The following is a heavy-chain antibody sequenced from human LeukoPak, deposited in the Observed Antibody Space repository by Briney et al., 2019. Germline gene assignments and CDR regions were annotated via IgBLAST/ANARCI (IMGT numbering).Heavy chain of an antibody. V-gene: IGHV3-21*01. CDR3: ARESFVSNDYSIT. Sequence: PGGSLRLSCAASGFTFSSYCMNWVRQAPGKGLEWVSAISSSSSYIYYADSVNGRFTISRDNAKNSLYLQMNSLRAEDTAVYYCARESFVSNDYSITWGQGTLVTVSS. CDR2: ISSSSSYI. CDR1: GFTFSSYC. D-gene: IGHD4-11*01. J-gene: IGHJ5*02.